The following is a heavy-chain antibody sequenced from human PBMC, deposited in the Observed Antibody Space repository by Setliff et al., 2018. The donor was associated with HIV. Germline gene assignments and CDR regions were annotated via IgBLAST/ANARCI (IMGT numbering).Heavy chain of an antibody. D-gene: IGHD6-19*01. CDR3: ARGVRDNSGWSSYYFDY. V-gene: IGHV4-34*01. Sequence: PSETLSLTCAVYGGSFSGYYWSWIRQPPGKGLEWIGEVTHSGRTNYNPSLESRVTTSVDTSKKHFSLRLTSVTAADTAVYYCARGVRDNSGWSSYYFDYWGQGTLVTVSS. CDR1: GGSFSGYY. J-gene: IGHJ4*02. CDR2: VTHSGRT.